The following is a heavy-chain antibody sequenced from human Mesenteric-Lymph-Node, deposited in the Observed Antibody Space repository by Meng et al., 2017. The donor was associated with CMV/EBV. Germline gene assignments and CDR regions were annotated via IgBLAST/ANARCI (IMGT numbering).Heavy chain of an antibody. CDR2: IYYSGNT. J-gene: IGHJ3*02. Sequence: SETLSLTCTISRGSITNYYYNWIRQPPGKGLEWIGYIYYSGNTNYNPSLRSRVIMSLDTSKNHFSLQLTSVTAADTAMYYCARGGYGGSRDHDAFDIWGQGTMVTVS. CDR1: RGSITNYY. D-gene: IGHD4-23*01. V-gene: IGHV4-59*01. CDR3: ARGGYGGSRDHDAFDI.